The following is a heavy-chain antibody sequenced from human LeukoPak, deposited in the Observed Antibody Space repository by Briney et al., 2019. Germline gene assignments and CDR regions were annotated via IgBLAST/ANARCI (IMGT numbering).Heavy chain of an antibody. J-gene: IGHJ4*02. CDR2: MNPNSGNT. CDR1: GYTFTSYD. CDR3: ARQGVGYCSSSRCYGGGVDY. V-gene: IGHV1-8*01. Sequence: VSVKVSCKASGYTFTSYDINWVRQATGQGLEWMGWMNPNSGNTGYAQKFQGRVTMTRNTSISTAYMELSSLRSEDTAVYYCARQGVGYCSSSRCYGGGVDYWGQGTLVTVSS. D-gene: IGHD2-2*01.